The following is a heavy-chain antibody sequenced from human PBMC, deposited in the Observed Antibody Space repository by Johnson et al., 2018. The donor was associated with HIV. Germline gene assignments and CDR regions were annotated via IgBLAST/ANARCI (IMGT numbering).Heavy chain of an antibody. CDR1: GFTFDDYA. V-gene: IGHV3-23*04. D-gene: IGHD3-22*01. CDR3: AKDFDYYDSIGYYGDI. CDR2: ISGSGGST. J-gene: IGHJ3*02. Sequence: VQLVESGGGLVQPGRSLRLSCAASGFTFDDYAMHWVRQAPGKGLEWVSGISGSGGSTYYADSVKGRFTISRDNSKNTLYLQMNSLRAEDTAVYYCAKDFDYYDSIGYYGDIGGQGTMVTVSS.